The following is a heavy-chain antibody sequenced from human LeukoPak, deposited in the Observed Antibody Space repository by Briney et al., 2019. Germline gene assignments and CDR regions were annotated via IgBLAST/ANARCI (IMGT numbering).Heavy chain of an antibody. D-gene: IGHD2-8*02. Sequence: PGGSLRLSCAASGFTFSSYAMHWVRQAPGKGLEWVAVISYDGSNKYYADSVKGRFTISRDYSKNALYLQMNNLRAEDTAVYYCAREEGLVLDYWGQGTLVTVSS. V-gene: IGHV3-30-3*01. J-gene: IGHJ4*02. CDR1: GFTFSSYA. CDR3: AREEGLVLDY. CDR2: ISYDGSNK.